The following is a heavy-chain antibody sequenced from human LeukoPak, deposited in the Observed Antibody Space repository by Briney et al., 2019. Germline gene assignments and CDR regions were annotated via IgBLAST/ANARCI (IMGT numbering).Heavy chain of an antibody. CDR3: TTDLYCGYD. D-gene: IGHD5-12*01. CDR1: GFTFSNTW. CDR2: IKSKTGGGTT. J-gene: IGHJ4*02. V-gene: IGHV3-15*01. Sequence: GGSLRLSCAASGFTFSNTWMSWVRQAPGKGLEWVGRIKSKTGGGTTDYAAPVKGRFIISRDDSKNTLYLQMNSLKTEDTAVYYCTTDLYCGYDWGQGTLVTVSS.